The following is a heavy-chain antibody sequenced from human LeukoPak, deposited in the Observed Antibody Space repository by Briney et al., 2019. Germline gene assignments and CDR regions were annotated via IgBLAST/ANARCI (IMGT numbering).Heavy chain of an antibody. CDR2: INPNSGGT. CDR1: GYTFTGYY. D-gene: IGHD2-21*01. J-gene: IGHJ6*03. Sequence: ASVKVSCTASGYTFTGYYMHWVRQAPGQGLEWMGWINPNSGGTNYAQKFQGRVTMTRDTSISTAYMELSRLRSDDTAVYYCARGGTPSYYYYMDVWGKGTTVTVSS. CDR3: ARGGTPSYYYYMDV. V-gene: IGHV1-2*02.